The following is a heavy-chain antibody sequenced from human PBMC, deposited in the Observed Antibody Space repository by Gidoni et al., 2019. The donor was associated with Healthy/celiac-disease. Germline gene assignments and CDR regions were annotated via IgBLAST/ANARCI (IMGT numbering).Heavy chain of an antibody. D-gene: IGHD2-2*01. CDR2: IYSGGST. V-gene: IGHV3-53*04. Sequence: EVQLVESGGGLVQPGGSLRLSCAASGFTVSSNYMSWVRQAPRKGLEWVSVIYSGGSTYYADSVKGRFTISRHNSKNTLYLQMNSLRAEDTAVYYCARDGGYCSSTSCRRNYGMDVWGQGTTVTVSS. J-gene: IGHJ6*02. CDR3: ARDGGYCSSTSCRRNYGMDV. CDR1: GFTVSSNY.